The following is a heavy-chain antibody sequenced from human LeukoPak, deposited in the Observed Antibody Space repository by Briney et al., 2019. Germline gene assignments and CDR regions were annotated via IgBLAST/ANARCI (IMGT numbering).Heavy chain of an antibody. V-gene: IGHV3-23*01. D-gene: IGHD6-19*01. Sequence: GGSLRLSCAASGFSFSSFGMSWVRQAPGKGLEWVSAISPSGGSRYHADSVKGRFTISRDNSKNTLYLQMNSLRAEDTAVYYCAKGQWLAYSVDFWGQGTLVTVSS. J-gene: IGHJ4*02. CDR3: AKGQWLAYSVDF. CDR1: GFSFSSFG. CDR2: ISPSGGSR.